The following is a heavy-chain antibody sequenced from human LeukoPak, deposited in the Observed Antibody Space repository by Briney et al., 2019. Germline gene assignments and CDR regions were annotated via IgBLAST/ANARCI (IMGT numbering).Heavy chain of an antibody. CDR3: ARYTYYYDSSGYMYNWFDP. CDR1: GYTFTGYY. D-gene: IGHD3-22*01. CDR2: INPNSGGT. J-gene: IGHJ5*02. V-gene: IGHV1-2*02. Sequence: ASVKVSCKASGYTFTGYYMHWVRRAPGQGLEGMGWINPNSGGTNYAQKFQGRDTMTRDTSISTAHRELSRLRSDDTAVYYCARYTYYYDSSGYMYNWFDPWGQGTLVTVSS.